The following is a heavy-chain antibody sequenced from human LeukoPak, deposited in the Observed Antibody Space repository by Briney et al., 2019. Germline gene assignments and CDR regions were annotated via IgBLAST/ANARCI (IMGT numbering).Heavy chain of an antibody. CDR1: GFTFSSYW. CDR3: ASQGGLVVPAAMGYYYFDY. CDR2: INSDGSST. J-gene: IGHJ4*02. V-gene: IGHV3-74*01. D-gene: IGHD2-2*01. Sequence: PGGSLRLSCAASGFTFSSYWMHWVRQAPGKGLVWVSRINSDGSSTSYADSVKGRFTISRDNAKNTLYLQMNSLRAEDTAVYYCASQGGLVVPAAMGYYYFDYWGQGTLVTVSS.